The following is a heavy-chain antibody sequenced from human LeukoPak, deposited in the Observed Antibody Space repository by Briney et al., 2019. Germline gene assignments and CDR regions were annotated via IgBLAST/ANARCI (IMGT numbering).Heavy chain of an antibody. CDR2: ISSSSSYI. D-gene: IGHD7-27*01. CDR3: ARAIGFPGVAWFDP. Sequence: PGGSLRLSCAASGFTFSSYSMNWVRQAPGKGLEWVSSISSSSSYIYYADSVKGRFTISRDNAKNSLYLQMNSLRAEDTAVYYCARAIGFPGVAWFDPWGQGTLVTVPS. V-gene: IGHV3-21*01. CDR1: GFTFSSYS. J-gene: IGHJ5*02.